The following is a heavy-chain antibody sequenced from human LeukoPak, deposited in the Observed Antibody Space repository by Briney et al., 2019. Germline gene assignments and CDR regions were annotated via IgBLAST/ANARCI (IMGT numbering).Heavy chain of an antibody. CDR2: INPNSGGT. Sequence: ASVKVSCKASGYTLTGYYMHWVRQAPGQGLEWMGWINPNSGGTNYAQKLQGRVTMTTDTSTSTAYMELRSLRSDDTAVYYCAIRHYGSGSPLDYWGQGTLVTVSS. D-gene: IGHD3-10*01. V-gene: IGHV1-2*02. CDR3: AIRHYGSGSPLDY. J-gene: IGHJ4*02. CDR1: GYTLTGYY.